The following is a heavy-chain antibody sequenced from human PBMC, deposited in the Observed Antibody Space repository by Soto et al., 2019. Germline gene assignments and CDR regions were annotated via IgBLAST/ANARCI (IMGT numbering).Heavy chain of an antibody. D-gene: IGHD3-10*01. CDR2: INHSGST. V-gene: IGHV4-34*01. CDR1: GGSFSGYY. J-gene: IGHJ6*02. Sequence: PSETLSLTCAVYGGSFSGYYWSWIRQPPGKGLEWSGEINHSGSTNYNPSLKSRVIISVDTSKNQFSLKLSSVTAADTAVYYCARSGPLSGWFGELLSYYYYGMDVWGQGTTVTVSS. CDR3: ARSGPLSGWFGELLSYYYYGMDV.